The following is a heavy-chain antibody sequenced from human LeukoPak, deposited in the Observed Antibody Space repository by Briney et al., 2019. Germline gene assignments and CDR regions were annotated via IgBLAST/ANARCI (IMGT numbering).Heavy chain of an antibody. D-gene: IGHD6-19*01. CDR1: GFTFSSYA. Sequence: GRSLRLSCAASGFTFSSYAMSWVRQAPGKGLEWVSAISGSGGSTYYADSVKGRFTISRDNSKNTLYLQMNSLRAEDTAVYYCAKDQYSSGWSFDAFDIWGQGTMVTVSS. CDR3: AKDQYSSGWSFDAFDI. J-gene: IGHJ3*02. V-gene: IGHV3-23*01. CDR2: ISGSGGST.